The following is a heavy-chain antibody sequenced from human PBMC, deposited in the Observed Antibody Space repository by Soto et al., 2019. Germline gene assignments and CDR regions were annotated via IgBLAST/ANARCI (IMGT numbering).Heavy chain of an antibody. Sequence: GGSLRLSCAASGFPFGPYWMHWVRQAPGNGPVWVSHINAEGSTTIYADSVKGRFTISRDNAKNTLYLQMNSLRAEDTAVYYCARDRGYPDSFEIRGQGTMVTVSS. CDR1: GFPFGPYW. J-gene: IGHJ3*02. CDR3: ARDRGYPDSFEI. D-gene: IGHD3-10*01. V-gene: IGHV3-74*01. CDR2: INAEGSTT.